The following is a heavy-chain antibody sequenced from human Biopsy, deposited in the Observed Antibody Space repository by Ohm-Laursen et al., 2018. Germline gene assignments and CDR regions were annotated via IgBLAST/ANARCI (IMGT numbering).Heavy chain of an antibody. CDR3: ATELLPPGVGGPWLDS. J-gene: IGHJ5*01. Sequence: SLRLSCAASGVTLSGYGMNWVCQAPGKGLEWVSSISASSSYIHYADSVKGRFTVSRDNTKNSLYLQMNSLRAADTAIYYCATELLPPGVGGPWLDSWGQGTPVTVSS. V-gene: IGHV3-21*06. CDR1: GVTLSGYG. CDR2: ISASSSYI. D-gene: IGHD3-10*01.